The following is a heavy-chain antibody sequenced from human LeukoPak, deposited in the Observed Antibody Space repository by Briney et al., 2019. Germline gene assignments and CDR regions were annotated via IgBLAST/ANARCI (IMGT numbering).Heavy chain of an antibody. CDR1: GYTFTSYG. D-gene: IGHD3-10*01. Sequence: ASVKVSCKASGYTFTSYGISWVRQAPGQGLEWMGWINPKNGGTNYAQKFQGRVTMTRDTSTSEAYMELSGLRSDDTAVYYCARSFGSNLYWGQGTLVTVSS. CDR2: INPKNGGT. V-gene: IGHV1-2*02. J-gene: IGHJ4*02. CDR3: ARSFGSNLY.